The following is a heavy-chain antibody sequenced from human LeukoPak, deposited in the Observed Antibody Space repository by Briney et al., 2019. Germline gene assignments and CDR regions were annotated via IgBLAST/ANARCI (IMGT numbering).Heavy chain of an antibody. V-gene: IGHV4-34*01. CDR2: INHSGST. Sequence: SETLSLTCAVYGGSFSGYYWSWIRQPPGKGLEWIGEINHSGSTNYNPSLKSRVTISVDTSKDQFSLKLSSVTAADTAVYYYARRQAAAGTSVWGQGTLVTASS. CDR3: ARRQAAAGTSV. J-gene: IGHJ4*02. CDR1: GGSFSGYY. D-gene: IGHD6-13*01.